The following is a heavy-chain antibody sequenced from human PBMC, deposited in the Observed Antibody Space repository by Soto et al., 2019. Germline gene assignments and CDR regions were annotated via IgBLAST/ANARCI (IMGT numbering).Heavy chain of an antibody. D-gene: IGHD1-1*01. CDR2: MNPNSGNT. V-gene: IGHV1-8*01. J-gene: IGHJ6*03. CDR1: GYTFTSYD. CDR3: ARGGNWNDAFGDYYYYMDV. Sequence: GASVKVSCKASGYTFTSYDINWVRQATGQGLEWMGWMNPNSGNTGYAQKFQGRVTMTRNTSISTAYMELSSLRSEDTAVYYCARGGNWNDAFGDYYYYMDVWGKGTTVTVSS.